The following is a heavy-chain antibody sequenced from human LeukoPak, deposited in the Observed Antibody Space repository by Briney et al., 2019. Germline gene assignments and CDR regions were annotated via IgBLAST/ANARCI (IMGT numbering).Heavy chain of an antibody. CDR2: ISAYNGNT. V-gene: IGHV1-18*04. CDR3: ARAPGYCSSTSCSPTHNWFDP. D-gene: IGHD2-2*01. Sequence: ASVKVSCKASGYTFTSYGISWVRQAPEQGLEYMGWISAYNGNTNYAQKLQGRVTMTTDTSTSTAYMELRSLRSDDTAVYYCARAPGYCSSTSCSPTHNWFDPCGQGTLVTVSS. J-gene: IGHJ5*02. CDR1: GYTFTSYG.